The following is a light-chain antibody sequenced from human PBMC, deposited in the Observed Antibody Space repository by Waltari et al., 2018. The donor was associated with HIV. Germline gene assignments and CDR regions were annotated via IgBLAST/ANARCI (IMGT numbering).Light chain of an antibody. CDR1: AVANQY. CDR2: KDN. CDR3: QSADSSGTYYV. J-gene: IGLJ1*01. Sequence: SYELTQPPSVSVSPGQTARITCSGDAVANQYTYWYQQRPGQAPVVILNKDNERPPGLPYRFSGSSSCTTVTLTISGVQAEDEADYYCQSADSSGTYYVFGTGTKVTVL. V-gene: IGLV3-25*03.